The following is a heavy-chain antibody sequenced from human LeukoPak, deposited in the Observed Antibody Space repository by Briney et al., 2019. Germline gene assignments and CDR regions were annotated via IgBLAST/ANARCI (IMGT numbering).Heavy chain of an antibody. CDR1: RFTFSSYW. V-gene: IGHV3-7*03. D-gene: IGHD3-22*01. Sequence: GGSLRLPCAASRFTFSSYWMSWVRQAPGKELEWVANIKQDGSEKYYVDSVKGRFTISRDNAKNSLYLQMNSLRAEDTAVYYCARMPYYYDSSGYYYVGDYFDYWGQGTLVTVSS. CDR2: IKQDGSEK. CDR3: ARMPYYYDSSGYYYVGDYFDY. J-gene: IGHJ4*02.